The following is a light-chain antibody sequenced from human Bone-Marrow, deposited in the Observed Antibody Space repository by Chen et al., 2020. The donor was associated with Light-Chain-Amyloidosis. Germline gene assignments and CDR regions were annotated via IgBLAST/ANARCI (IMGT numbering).Light chain of an antibody. V-gene: IGLV3-21*02. CDR3: QVWDRSSDRPV. CDR2: DDS. CDR1: NIGSTS. J-gene: IGLJ3*02. Sequence: SYVLTQPYSVSVAPGQTATIACGGNNIGSTSVHWYQQTPGQAPLLVVYDDSDRPSGIPERLSGSKSGNTATLTISRVEAGDEADYYCQVWDRSSDRPVFGGGTKLTVL.